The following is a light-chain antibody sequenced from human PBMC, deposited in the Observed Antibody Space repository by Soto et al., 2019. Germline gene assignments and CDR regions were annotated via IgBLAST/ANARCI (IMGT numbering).Light chain of an antibody. CDR2: RDN. J-gene: IGLJ1*01. V-gene: IGLV3-1*01. CDR1: KLGDKY. Sequence: SYELTQPPSVSVSPGQTASITCSGDKLGDKYPCWYQQKPGQSPVLVISRDNKRPSGIPARFSGSSSGNTATLTISGTQAMDEADYYWQAWDSSASYVFGTGTKLTVL. CDR3: QAWDSSASYV.